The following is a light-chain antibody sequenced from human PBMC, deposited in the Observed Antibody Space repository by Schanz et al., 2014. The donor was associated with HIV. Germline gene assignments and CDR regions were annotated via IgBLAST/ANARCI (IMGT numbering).Light chain of an antibody. J-gene: IGKJ2*01. CDR2: GAS. V-gene: IGKV3-15*01. CDR1: QSVSSSY. CDR3: QRYNSYSHT. Sequence: EIVLTQSPGTLSLSPGERATLSCRASQSVSSSYLAWYQQKPGQPPTLLIYGASTRATGIPARFSGSGSGTEFTLTISSLQSEDFATYYCQRYNSYSHTFGQGTKLDIK.